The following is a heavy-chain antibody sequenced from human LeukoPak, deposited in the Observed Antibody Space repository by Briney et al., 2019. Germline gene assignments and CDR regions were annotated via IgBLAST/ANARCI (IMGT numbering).Heavy chain of an antibody. CDR3: ARVPLTMVRGAKFDP. J-gene: IGHJ5*02. CDR1: GGSFSGYY. Sequence: SETLSLTCAVYGGSFSGYYWSWIRQPPGKGLEWIGEINHSGSTNYNRSLKSRVTISVDTSKNQFSLKLSSVTAADTAVYYCARVPLTMVRGAKFDPWGQGTLVTVSS. V-gene: IGHV4-34*01. CDR2: INHSGST. D-gene: IGHD3-10*01.